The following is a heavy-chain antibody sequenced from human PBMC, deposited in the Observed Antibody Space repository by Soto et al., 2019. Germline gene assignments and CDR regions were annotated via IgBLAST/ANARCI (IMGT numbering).Heavy chain of an antibody. CDR2: ISGSGDST. Sequence: EVQLLESGGGLEQPGGSLRLSCAASGFTFSSYAMNWVRQAPGKGLEWVSVISGSGDSTYYADSVKGRFTISRDNSKNSLYLQMNSLRAEYTAVYYCARRGSGSYYDYWGQGTLVTVSS. CDR1: GFTFSSYA. V-gene: IGHV3-23*01. J-gene: IGHJ4*02. CDR3: ARRGSGSYYDY. D-gene: IGHD1-26*01.